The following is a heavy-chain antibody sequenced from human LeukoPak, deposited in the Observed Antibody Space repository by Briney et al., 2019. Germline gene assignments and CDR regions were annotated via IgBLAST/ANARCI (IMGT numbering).Heavy chain of an antibody. CDR3: ARRKIAVAGTGTNWFDP. Sequence: SVKVSCKASGGTFSSYAISWVRQAPGQGLEWMGGIIPIFGTANYAQKFQGRVTITADESTSTAYMELSSLRSEDTAVYYCARRKIAVAGTGTNWFDPWSQGTLVTVSS. D-gene: IGHD6-19*01. V-gene: IGHV1-69*13. CDR2: IIPIFGTA. J-gene: IGHJ5*02. CDR1: GGTFSSYA.